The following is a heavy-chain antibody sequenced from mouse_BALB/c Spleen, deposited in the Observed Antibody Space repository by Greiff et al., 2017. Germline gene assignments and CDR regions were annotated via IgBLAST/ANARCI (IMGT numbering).Heavy chain of an antibody. V-gene: IGHV3-2*02. CDR2: ISYSGST. D-gene: IGHD2-10*02. Sequence: VQLQQSGPGLVKPSQSLSLTCTVTGYSITSDYAWNWIRQFPGNKLEWMGYISYSGSTSYNPSLKSRISITRDTSKNQFFLQLNSVTTEDTATYYCARSQYGNYPAWFAYWGQGTLVTVSA. J-gene: IGHJ3*01. CDR3: ARSQYGNYPAWFAY. CDR1: GYSITSDYA.